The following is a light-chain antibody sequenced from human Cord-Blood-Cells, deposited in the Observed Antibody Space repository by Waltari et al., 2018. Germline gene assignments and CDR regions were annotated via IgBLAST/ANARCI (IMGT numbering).Light chain of an antibody. Sequence: ELVLTQSPGTLSLSPGDRATLSCRASQRVSSSYLAWYQQKPGQAPRLLISGASSRATGIPDRFSGGGSGTDFTLTISRLEPEDFAVYYCQHYGSSRTFGQGTKVEIK. CDR3: QHYGSSRT. V-gene: IGKV3-20*01. CDR1: QRVSSSY. J-gene: IGKJ1*01. CDR2: GAS.